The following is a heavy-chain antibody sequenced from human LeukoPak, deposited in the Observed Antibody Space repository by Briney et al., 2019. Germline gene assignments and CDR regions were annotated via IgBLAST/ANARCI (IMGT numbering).Heavy chain of an antibody. Sequence: GGSLGLSCAASGFTFSRHWMSWVRQAPGKGLEWVANIKQDGSEKYYVDSVKGRFTISRDNAKNSLYLQMNSLRAEDAAVYFCAREDFWTGYYTGMEFDYWGQGTLVTASS. CDR1: GFTFSRHW. CDR3: AREDFWTGYYTGMEFDY. V-gene: IGHV3-7*01. D-gene: IGHD3/OR15-3a*01. J-gene: IGHJ4*02. CDR2: IKQDGSEK.